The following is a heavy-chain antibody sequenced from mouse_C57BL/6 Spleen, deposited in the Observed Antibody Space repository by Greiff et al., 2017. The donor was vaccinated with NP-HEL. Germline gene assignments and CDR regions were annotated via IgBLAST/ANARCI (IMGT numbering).Heavy chain of an antibody. CDR1: GYTFTSYW. Sequence: VQLQQPGAELVRPGTSVKLSCKASGYTFTSYWMHWVKQRPGQGLEWIGVIDPSDSYTNYNQKFKGKATLTVDTSSSTAYMQLSSLTSEDSAVYYCATLDSSGLFDYWGQGTTLTVSS. V-gene: IGHV1-59*01. CDR3: ATLDSSGLFDY. J-gene: IGHJ2*01. CDR2: IDPSDSYT. D-gene: IGHD3-2*02.